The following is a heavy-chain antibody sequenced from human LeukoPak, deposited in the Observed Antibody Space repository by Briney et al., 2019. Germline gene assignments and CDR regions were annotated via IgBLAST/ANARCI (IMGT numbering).Heavy chain of an antibody. V-gene: IGHV4-59*01. CDR2: IYYSGST. CDR3: ARGGPGGYGQQLVGCYYYYYMDV. Sequence: SETLSLTCTVSGGSISSYYWSWIRQPPGKGLEWIGYIYYSGSTNYNPSLKSRVTISVDTSKNQFSLKLSSVTAADTAVYYCARGGPGGYGQQLVGCYYYYYMDVWGKGTTVTISS. J-gene: IGHJ6*03. D-gene: IGHD6-13*01. CDR1: GGSISSYY.